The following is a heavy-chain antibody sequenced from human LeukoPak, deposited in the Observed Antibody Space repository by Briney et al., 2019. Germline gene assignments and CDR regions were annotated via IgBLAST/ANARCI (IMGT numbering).Heavy chain of an antibody. V-gene: IGHV3-23*01. Sequence: GGSLRLSCAASGFTFRTYAMSWVRQAPGKGLEWVSGIGGGGGSTYYADSVKGRFTISRDNSKNTVYLLMNSLRAEDTAVYYCAKDLGDYDTSGCLDYWGQGTLVNVSS. J-gene: IGHJ4*02. CDR2: IGGGGGST. CDR1: GFTFRTYA. CDR3: AKDLGDYDTSGCLDY. D-gene: IGHD3-22*01.